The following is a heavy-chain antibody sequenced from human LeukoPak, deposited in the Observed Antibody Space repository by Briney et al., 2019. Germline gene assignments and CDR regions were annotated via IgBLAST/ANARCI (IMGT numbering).Heavy chain of an antibody. CDR1: GFTFSSYA. CDR3: ARPLSSSWYWYYFDY. D-gene: IGHD6-13*01. CDR2: ISYDGSNK. Sequence: GGSLRLSCAASGFTFSSYAMHWVRQAPGKGLEGVAVISYDGSNKYYADSVKGRFTISRDNSKNTLYLQMNSLRAEDTAVYYCARPLSSSWYWYYFDYWGQGTLVTVSS. V-gene: IGHV3-30-3*01. J-gene: IGHJ4*02.